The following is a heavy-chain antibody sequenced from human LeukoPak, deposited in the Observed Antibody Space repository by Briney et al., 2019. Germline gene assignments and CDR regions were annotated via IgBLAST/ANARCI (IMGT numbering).Heavy chain of an antibody. CDR3: ARSRLFDY. J-gene: IGHJ4*02. V-gene: IGHV4-61*01. CDR1: GGSVSSGSYY. Sequence: SETLSLTCTVSGGSVSSGSYYWSWIWQPPGKGLEWIGYIYYSGSTNYNPSLKSRVTISVDTSKNQFSLKLSSVTAADTAVYYCARSRLFDYWGQGTLVTVSS. CDR2: IYYSGST.